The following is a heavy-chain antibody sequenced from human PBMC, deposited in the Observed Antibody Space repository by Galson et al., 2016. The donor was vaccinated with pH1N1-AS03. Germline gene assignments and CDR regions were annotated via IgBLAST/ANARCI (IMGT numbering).Heavy chain of an antibody. CDR1: GFSITTSGVR. D-gene: IGHD1/OR15-1a*01. CDR2: IDSKDEK. Sequence: PALVKPTQTLTLTCTFSGFSITTSGVRMTWIRQPPGKALEWLGRIDSKDEKFYSTSLETRLTISRDIFKNQVVLTMTNMDPVDTGTYYCARIRLWNTGLDVWGQGTTVTVSS. CDR3: ARIRLWNTGLDV. V-gene: IGHV2-70*04. J-gene: IGHJ6*02.